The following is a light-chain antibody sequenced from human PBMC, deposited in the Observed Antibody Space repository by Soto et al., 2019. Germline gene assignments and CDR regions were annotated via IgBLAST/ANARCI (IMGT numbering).Light chain of an antibody. V-gene: IGLV2-11*01. J-gene: IGLJ1*01. CDR3: CSYAGGYIFV. CDR1: SSDVGRYNY. CDR2: DVT. Sequence: QSALTQPRSVSGSPGQSVTISYTATSSDVGRYNYVSWYQQHPGKAPKLIIYDVTKRPSGVPDRFSGSKSGNTASLTISGLQAEDEVDYYCCSYAGGYIFVFGTGTKVTVL.